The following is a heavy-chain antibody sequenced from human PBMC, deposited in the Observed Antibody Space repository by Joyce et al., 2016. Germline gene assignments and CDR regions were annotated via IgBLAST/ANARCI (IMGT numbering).Heavy chain of an antibody. CDR1: GYNFTNYY. CDR2: IYPAHSDA. CDR3: VRKNGDRGMANYVDS. D-gene: IGHD2-8*01. Sequence: EVLLMQSGVEVKKPGESLKISCKDSGYNFTNYYTGWVRQMPGKGLEWMGVIYPAHSDARYRPSFQGHITSSADKSTFTAYLQGSSLKASDTAMYYSVRKNGDRGMANYVDSWGQGTLVTVSS. V-gene: IGHV5-51*01. J-gene: IGHJ4*02.